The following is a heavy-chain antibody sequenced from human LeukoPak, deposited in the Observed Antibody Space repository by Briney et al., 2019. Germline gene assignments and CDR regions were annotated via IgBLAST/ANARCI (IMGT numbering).Heavy chain of an antibody. CDR2: ISGSGGST. J-gene: IGHJ6*02. CDR3: ASRARSGYYYGMDV. Sequence: PGGSLRLSCAASGFTFSSYAMSWVRQAPGKGLEWVSAISGSGGSTYYADSVKGRFTISRDNPKNMLYLQMNSLRAEDTAVYYCASRARSGYYYGMDVWGQGTTVTVSS. V-gene: IGHV3-23*01. D-gene: IGHD3-10*01. CDR1: GFTFSSYA.